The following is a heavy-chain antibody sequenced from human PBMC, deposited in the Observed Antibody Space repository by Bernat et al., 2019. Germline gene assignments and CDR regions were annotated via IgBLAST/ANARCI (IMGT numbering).Heavy chain of an antibody. V-gene: IGHV3-53*02. CDR3: ARDRSYTMDV. J-gene: IGHJ6*02. CDR2: IYSGGAT. D-gene: IGHD4-11*01. CDR1: GLTVSSNY. Sequence: EVQLVETGGGLIQPGGSLRLSCAASGLTVSSNYMSWVRQTPGKGLEWVSVIYSGGATYYADSVKGRFTISRDNAKNTLYLQMNNLRAEDTAVYYCARDRSYTMDVWGQGTTVTVSS.